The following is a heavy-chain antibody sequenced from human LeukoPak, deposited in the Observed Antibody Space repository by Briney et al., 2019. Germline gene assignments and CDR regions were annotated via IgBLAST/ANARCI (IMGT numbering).Heavy chain of an antibody. J-gene: IGHJ4*02. CDR2: ISYDGSNK. V-gene: IGHV3-30*03. CDR1: GFSISSHW. Sequence: GGSLRLSCVASGFSISSHWMHWVRQAPGKGLEWVAVISYDGSNKYYADSVKGRFTISRDNSKNTLYLQMNSLRAEDTAVYYCARDLVGATVDTDYWGQGTLVTVSS. CDR3: ARDLVGATVDTDY. D-gene: IGHD1-26*01.